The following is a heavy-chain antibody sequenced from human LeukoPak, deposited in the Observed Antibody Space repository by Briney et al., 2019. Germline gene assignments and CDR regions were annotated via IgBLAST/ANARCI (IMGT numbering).Heavy chain of an antibody. CDR2: INHSGST. CDR1: GGSFSGYY. J-gene: IGHJ6*02. V-gene: IGHV4-34*01. D-gene: IGHD6-13*01. Sequence: PSETLSLTCAVYGGSFSGYYWSWIRQPPGKGREWIGEINHSGSTNYNPSLNSRVTISVDTSKNQFSLKLSSVTAADTAVYYCASGLGEAGTTHYYYYGMDVWGQGTTVTVSS. CDR3: ASGLGEAGTTHYYYYGMDV.